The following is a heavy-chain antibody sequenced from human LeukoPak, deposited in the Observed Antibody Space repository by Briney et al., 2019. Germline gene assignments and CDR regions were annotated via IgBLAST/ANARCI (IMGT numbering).Heavy chain of an antibody. Sequence: GASVKVSCRASGYIFTNYYIYWVRQAPGQGLEWMGWINPNSGGTNYAQKFQGRVTMTRDTSISTAYMELSRLRSDDTAVYYCARPLRIAAAGTAYFQHWGQGTLVTVSS. CDR2: INPNSGGT. CDR3: ARPLRIAAAGTAYFQH. D-gene: IGHD6-13*01. CDR1: GYIFTNYY. J-gene: IGHJ1*01. V-gene: IGHV1-2*02.